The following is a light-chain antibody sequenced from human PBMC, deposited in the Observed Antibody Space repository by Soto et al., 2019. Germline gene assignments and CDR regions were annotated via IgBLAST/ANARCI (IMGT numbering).Light chain of an antibody. V-gene: IGKV3-20*01. CDR3: QQYGSSPIT. J-gene: IGKJ5*01. Sequence: EIVLTQSPGTLSLSPGERATLSCRAGQSVSSNYLAWYQQKPGQAPRLLIYGASSRATDIPDRFSGSGSGTDFTLTISRLEPEDFAVYYCQQYGSSPITFGQGTRLEIK. CDR2: GAS. CDR1: QSVSSNY.